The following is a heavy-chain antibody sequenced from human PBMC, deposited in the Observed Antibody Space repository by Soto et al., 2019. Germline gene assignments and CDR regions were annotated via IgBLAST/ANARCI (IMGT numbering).Heavy chain of an antibody. CDR3: AKDGASGSYPPYYYFGMDV. J-gene: IGHJ6*01. D-gene: IGHD1-26*01. V-gene: IGHV3-23*01. CDR1: GFTFISYA. Sequence: GGSLRLSCAASGFTFISYAMSLVRQAPGKGLEWVSTISGSGGNAYYADSVKGRFSISRDNSKNTLRLQMHSLRADDTAVYYCAKDGASGSYPPYYYFGMDVWGQGTTVTV. CDR2: ISGSGGNA.